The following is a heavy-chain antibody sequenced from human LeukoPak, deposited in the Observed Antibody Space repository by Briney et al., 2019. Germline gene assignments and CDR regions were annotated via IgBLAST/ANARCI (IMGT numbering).Heavy chain of an antibody. Sequence: SQTLSLTCTVSSGSISSGGYSWSWIRQHPGKGLEWIGYIYYSGSTHYNPSLKSRVTISVDTSKNQISLNLSSVTAADTAVYYCARDRTAAGTGWWFDPWGQGTLVTVSS. D-gene: IGHD6-13*01. CDR1: SGSISSGGYS. J-gene: IGHJ5*02. CDR2: IYYSGST. CDR3: ARDRTAAGTGWWFDP. V-gene: IGHV4-31*03.